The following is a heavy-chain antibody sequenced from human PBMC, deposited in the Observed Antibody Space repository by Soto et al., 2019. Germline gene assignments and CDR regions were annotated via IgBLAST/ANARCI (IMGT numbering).Heavy chain of an antibody. CDR1: GFTFSSYG. D-gene: IGHD3-22*01. V-gene: IGHV3-33*01. CDR2: IWDDGSNK. Sequence: QVQLVESGGGVVQPGRSLRLSCAASGFTFSSYGMHWVRQAPGKGLEWVAVIWDDGSNKYYADSVKGRFTISRDNSKNTLYLQMNSLRAEDTAVYYCARDYDSSGYPRWYFDLWGRGTLVTVSS. CDR3: ARDYDSSGYPRWYFDL. J-gene: IGHJ2*01.